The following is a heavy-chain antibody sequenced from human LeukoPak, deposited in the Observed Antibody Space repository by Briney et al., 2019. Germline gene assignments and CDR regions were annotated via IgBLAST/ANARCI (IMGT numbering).Heavy chain of an antibody. Sequence: SETLSLTCTVSGGSISSSSYYWGWIRQPPGKGLEWIGSIYYSVSTYYNPSLKSRVTISVDTSKNQFSLRLSSVTAADTAVYYCARRITIFGVVITAHFDYWGQGTLVTVSS. CDR1: GGSISSSSYY. V-gene: IGHV4-39*01. J-gene: IGHJ4*02. CDR3: ARRITIFGVVITAHFDY. D-gene: IGHD3-3*01. CDR2: IYYSVST.